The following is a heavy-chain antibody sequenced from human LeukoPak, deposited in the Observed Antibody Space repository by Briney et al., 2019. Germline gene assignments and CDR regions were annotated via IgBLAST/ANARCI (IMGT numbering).Heavy chain of an antibody. CDR3: ARDRGITVFGVVMDV. D-gene: IGHD3-3*01. V-gene: IGHV1-46*01. CDR1: GYTFTNNY. Sequence: ASVKVSCKASGYTFTNNYMHSVRQAPGQGLEWMGIINPSDGGTNYAQKFQGRVTLTRDMSTSTVYMELSSLRSEDTAVYYCARDRGITVFGVVMDVWGKGTTVTVSS. CDR2: INPSDGGT. J-gene: IGHJ6*04.